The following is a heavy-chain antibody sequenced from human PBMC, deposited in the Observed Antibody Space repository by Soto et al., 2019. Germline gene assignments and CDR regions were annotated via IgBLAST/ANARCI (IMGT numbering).Heavy chain of an antibody. D-gene: IGHD1-26*01. CDR2: VSGSGGST. Sequence: EVQLLESGGGLVQPGGSLRLSCAASGFTFSSYAMSWVRQAPGKGLEWVSAVSGSGGSTYYADSAKGRFTISRDNSKNTLYLQMNSLRAEDTAVYYCAKDSPPPWGSYDYFDYWGQGTLVTVSS. CDR1: GFTFSSYA. CDR3: AKDSPPPWGSYDYFDY. V-gene: IGHV3-23*01. J-gene: IGHJ4*02.